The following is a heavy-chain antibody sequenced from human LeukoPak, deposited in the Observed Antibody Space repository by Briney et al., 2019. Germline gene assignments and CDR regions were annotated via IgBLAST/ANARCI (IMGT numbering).Heavy chain of an antibody. CDR2: INDNGDGT. CDR1: GFTFSSYA. CDR3: ARETYMDV. J-gene: IGHJ6*03. Sequence: GGFLRLSCAASGFTFSSYAMSWVRQAPGKGLKWVSTINDNGDGTYYADSVKGRFTISRDNSYNTVSLQMNSLRAEDTAVYYCARETYMDVWGKGTTVTVSS. V-gene: IGHV3-23*01.